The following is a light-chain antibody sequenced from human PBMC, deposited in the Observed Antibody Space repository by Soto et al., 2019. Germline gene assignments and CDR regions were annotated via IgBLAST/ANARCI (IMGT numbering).Light chain of an antibody. Sequence: QSVLTQPASVSGSPGQSVTISCTGTNNDIWTYALVSWYQQHPGKAPKLIIFEVTKRPSGVSIRFSCYKSGNMAFLTISGLQAEDEADYYCSSYVRSNIIVAFGGGTKLTVL. J-gene: IGLJ2*01. CDR3: SSYVRSNIIVA. V-gene: IGLV2-23*02. CDR2: EVT. CDR1: NNDIWTYAL.